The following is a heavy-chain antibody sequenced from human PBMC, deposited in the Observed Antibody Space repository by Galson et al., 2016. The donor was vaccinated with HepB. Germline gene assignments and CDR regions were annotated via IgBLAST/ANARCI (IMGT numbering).Heavy chain of an antibody. D-gene: IGHD1-1*01. CDR3: ARDSNWKSPLATDY. Sequence: SLRLSCAASGFTFSDYYMSWIRQAPGKGLEWVSYISSSGSTIYYADSVKGRFTISRDNAKNSLYLQMNSLRAEDTAVYYCARDSNWKSPLATDYWGQGTLVTVSS. J-gene: IGHJ4*02. CDR1: GFTFSDYY. V-gene: IGHV3-11*01. CDR2: ISSSGSTI.